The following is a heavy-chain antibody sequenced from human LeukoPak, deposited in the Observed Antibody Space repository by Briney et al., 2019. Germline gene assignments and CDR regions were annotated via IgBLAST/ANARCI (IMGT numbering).Heavy chain of an antibody. CDR1: GGSVRSYS. Sequence: SSETLSLTCTVSGGSVRSYSWSWIRQPPGKGLEWIGYMHYSGSTNYNPSLKSRVIISVDTSKNQFSLKLRSVSAADTAVYYCARDAGDGYNGPFDYWGQGTLVTVSS. D-gene: IGHD5-24*01. J-gene: IGHJ4*02. CDR3: ARDAGDGYNGPFDY. CDR2: MHYSGST. V-gene: IGHV4-59*02.